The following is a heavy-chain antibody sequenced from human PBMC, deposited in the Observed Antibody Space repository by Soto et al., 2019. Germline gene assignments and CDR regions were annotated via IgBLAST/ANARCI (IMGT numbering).Heavy chain of an antibody. J-gene: IGHJ4*02. CDR3: AREKVTGTTFDY. D-gene: IGHD1-7*01. Sequence: SETLSLTCAVYGGSFSGYYWSWIRQPPGKGLEWIGEINHSGSTNYNPSLKSRVTISVDTSKNQFSLKLSSVTAADTAVYYCAREKVTGTTFDYWGQGTLVTVSS. V-gene: IGHV4-34*01. CDR2: INHSGST. CDR1: GGSFSGYY.